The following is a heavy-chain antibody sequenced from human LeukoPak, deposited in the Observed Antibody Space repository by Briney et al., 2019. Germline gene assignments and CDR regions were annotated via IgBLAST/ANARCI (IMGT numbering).Heavy chain of an antibody. D-gene: IGHD6-13*01. CDR3: AREGGIAAADEGWFDP. V-gene: IGHV1-46*01. J-gene: IGHJ5*02. CDR2: INPSGGGT. Sequence: GASVKVSCKASGYTFTSYYMHWVRQAPGQGLEWMGIINPSGGGTSYAQKFQGRVTMTRDTSTSTVYMELSSLRSEDTAVYYCAREGGIAAADEGWFDPWGQGTLVTVSS. CDR1: GYTFTSYY.